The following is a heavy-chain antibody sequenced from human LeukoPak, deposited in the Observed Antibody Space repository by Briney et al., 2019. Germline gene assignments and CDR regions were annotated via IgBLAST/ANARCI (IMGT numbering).Heavy chain of an antibody. CDR2: IDPTDSYT. D-gene: IGHD6-19*01. J-gene: IGHJ4*02. CDR1: GYSFTDYW. Sequence: GGSLKFSCRTSGYSFTDYWISWVRQMPGKGLEWMGRIDPTDSYTNYSPSFQGHVTVSVDKSTSTAFLQWSSLMASDTAIYYCARQGDFATYSSGWYYFDYWGQGTLVSVSS. V-gene: IGHV5-10-1*01. CDR3: ARQGDFATYSSGWYYFDY.